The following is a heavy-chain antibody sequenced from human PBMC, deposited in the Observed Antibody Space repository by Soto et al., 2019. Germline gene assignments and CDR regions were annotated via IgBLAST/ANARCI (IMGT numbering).Heavy chain of an antibody. CDR1: GFTFSSYA. D-gene: IGHD2-2*01. J-gene: IGHJ3*02. Sequence: DVQLVESGGGLVKPGGSLRLSCAASGFTFSSYAMNWVRQAPGKGLEWVSCISSSSTYIYYADSVKGRFTISRDNAKNSLYLQMNSLRVDTAVYYCAGGSTWQYAFDIWGQGTMVTVSS. CDR2: ISSSSTYI. CDR3: AGGSTWQYAFDI. V-gene: IGHV3-21*01.